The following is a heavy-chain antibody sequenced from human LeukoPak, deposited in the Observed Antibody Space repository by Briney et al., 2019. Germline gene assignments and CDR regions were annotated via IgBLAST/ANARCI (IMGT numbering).Heavy chain of an antibody. CDR3: ARLTRLSTSPDRYYLDY. V-gene: IGHV4-4*09. D-gene: IGHD6-6*01. CDR1: GDPINSYY. Sequence: SETLSLPCTVSGDPINSYYWSWIRQPPGKGLEWIGYIYTSGGSDYIPSLKGRVTISIDTSKNQFSLRLSSVTAADSAVYYCARLTRLSTSPDRYYLDYWGQGTLVTVSA. J-gene: IGHJ4*02. CDR2: IYTSGGS.